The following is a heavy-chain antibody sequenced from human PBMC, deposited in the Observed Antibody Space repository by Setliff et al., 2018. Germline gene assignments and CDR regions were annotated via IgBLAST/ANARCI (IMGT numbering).Heavy chain of an antibody. CDR3: ARPLYYNFWSGYPDYYYYMDV. J-gene: IGHJ6*03. CDR1: GGSISSSSYY. D-gene: IGHD3-3*01. CDR2: IYYSGST. Sequence: SETLSLTCTVSGGSISSSSYYWGWIRQPPGKGLEWIGSIYYSGSTYYNPSLKSRVTISVDTSKDQFSLKLSSVTAADTAVYYCARPLYYNFWSGYPDYYYYMDVWGKGTTVTVSS. V-gene: IGHV4-39*01.